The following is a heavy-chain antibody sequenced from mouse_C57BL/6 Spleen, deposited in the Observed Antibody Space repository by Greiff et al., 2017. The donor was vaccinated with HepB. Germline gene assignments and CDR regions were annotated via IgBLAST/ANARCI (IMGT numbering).Heavy chain of an antibody. J-gene: IGHJ2*01. CDR2: INPNYGTT. Sequence: VQLQQSGPELVKPGASVKISCKASGYSFTDYNMNWVKQRNGTSLEWIGVINPNYGTTSYIQKIKGKATLTVDQSSSTAYMQLNSLTSEDSAVYYCTSSSYDVYHGDYWGQGTTLTVSS. D-gene: IGHD2-3*01. V-gene: IGHV1-39*01. CDR3: TSSSYDVYHGDY. CDR1: GYSFTDYN.